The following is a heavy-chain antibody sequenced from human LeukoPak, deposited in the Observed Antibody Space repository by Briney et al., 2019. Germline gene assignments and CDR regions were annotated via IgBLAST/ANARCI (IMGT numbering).Heavy chain of an antibody. CDR2: INHSGST. D-gene: IGHD2-15*01. V-gene: IGHV4-34*01. Sequence: PSETLSLTCAVYGGSFSGYYWSWIRQPPGKGLEWIGEINHSGSTNYNPSLKSRVTISVDTSKNQFSLKLSSVTAADTAVYYCARVYCSGGSCYNQRNAFDYWGQGTLATVSS. J-gene: IGHJ4*02. CDR1: GGSFSGYY. CDR3: ARVYCSGGSCYNQRNAFDY.